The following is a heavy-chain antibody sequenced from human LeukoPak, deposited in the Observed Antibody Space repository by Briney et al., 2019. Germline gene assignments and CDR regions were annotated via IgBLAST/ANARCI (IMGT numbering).Heavy chain of an antibody. CDR2: IKQDGSEK. CDR3: ASSVVVVPAATIDY. D-gene: IGHD2-2*01. J-gene: IGHJ4*02. Sequence: PGGSLRLSCAASGFTFSSYWMSWVRQAPGKGQEWVANIKQDGSEKYYVDSVKGRLTISRDNAKNSLYLQMNSLRAEDTAVYYCASSVVVVPAATIDYWGQGTLVTVSS. CDR1: GFTFSSYW. V-gene: IGHV3-7*01.